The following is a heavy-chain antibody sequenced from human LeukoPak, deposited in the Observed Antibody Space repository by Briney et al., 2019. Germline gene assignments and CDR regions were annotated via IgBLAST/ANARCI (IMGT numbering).Heavy chain of an antibody. CDR3: ASQGYDILTGYSYMDV. Sequence: GASVKVSCKASGYTFTSNGISWVRQAPGQGLEWMGWISVYNGNTNYAQKLQGRVTMTTDTSTSTAYMNLRSLRSDDTAVYYCASQGYDILTGYSYMDVWGKGTTVTISS. J-gene: IGHJ6*03. D-gene: IGHD3-9*01. CDR1: GYTFTSNG. CDR2: ISVYNGNT. V-gene: IGHV1-18*01.